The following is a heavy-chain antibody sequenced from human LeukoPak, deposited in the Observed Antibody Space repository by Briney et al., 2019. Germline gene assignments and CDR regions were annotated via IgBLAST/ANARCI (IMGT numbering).Heavy chain of an antibody. Sequence: PSETLSLTCTVSGGSISSYYWSWIRQPAGKGMEWIGRIYTSGSTNYNPSLKSRVTMSVDTSKNQFSLKLSSVTTAVTAVYYCAREGTMIVDDAFDIWGQGTMVTVSS. J-gene: IGHJ3*02. V-gene: IGHV4-4*07. D-gene: IGHD3-22*01. CDR1: GGSISSYY. CDR2: IYTSGST. CDR3: AREGTMIVDDAFDI.